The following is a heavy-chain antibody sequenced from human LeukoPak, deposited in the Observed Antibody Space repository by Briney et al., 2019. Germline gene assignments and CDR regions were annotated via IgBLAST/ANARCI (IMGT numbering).Heavy chain of an antibody. CDR1: GFTFSSYW. D-gene: IGHD3-16*01. Sequence: GGSLRLSCAASGFTFSSYWMHWVRQAPGKGLVWVSRMNSDESHALYADSVKGRFTISRDNAKNTLYLQMNSLRAEDTAVYYCARDYRFHVDYWGQGTLVTVSS. J-gene: IGHJ4*02. V-gene: IGHV3-74*01. CDR2: MNSDESHA. CDR3: ARDYRFHVDY.